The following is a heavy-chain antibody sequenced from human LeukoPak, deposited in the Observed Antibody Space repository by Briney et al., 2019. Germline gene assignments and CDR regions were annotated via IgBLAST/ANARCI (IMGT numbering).Heavy chain of an antibody. J-gene: IGHJ3*02. CDR1: GGSISSSSYH. Sequence: KPSETLSLSCTVSGGSISSSSYHWGWIRQPPGKGREFIGTTYSGRTYYKPSLNSRVNISMDKSKNQFSLNLSSVTAADTATYYCARSGPPAGRPDAFDIWGQGTMATVSS. D-gene: IGHD2-2*01. V-gene: IGHV4-39*07. CDR3: ARSGPPAGRPDAFDI. CDR2: TYSGRT.